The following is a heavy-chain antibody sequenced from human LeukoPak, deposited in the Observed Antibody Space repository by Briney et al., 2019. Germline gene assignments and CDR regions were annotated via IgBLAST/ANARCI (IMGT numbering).Heavy chain of an antibody. D-gene: IGHD3-10*01. V-gene: IGHV3-23*01. CDR3: ARNYYGSGSYYPFDY. Sequence: PGGSLRLSCAASGFTFSSYAMSWVRQAPGKGLEWVSAISGSGGSTYYADSVKGRFTISRDNAKNSVYLQMNSLRAEDTAVYYCARNYYGSGSYYPFDYWGQGTLVTVSS. J-gene: IGHJ4*02. CDR2: ISGSGGST. CDR1: GFTFSSYA.